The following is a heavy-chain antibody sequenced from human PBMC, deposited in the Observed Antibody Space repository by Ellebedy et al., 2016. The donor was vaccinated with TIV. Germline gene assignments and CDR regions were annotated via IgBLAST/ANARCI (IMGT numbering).Heavy chain of an antibody. CDR2: IGAEVDT. J-gene: IGHJ4*02. CDR1: GFTFRSYD. D-gene: IGHD5-18*01. CDR3: ARVRFGDTAVDY. V-gene: IGHV3-13*01. Sequence: GGSLRLSCAASGFTFRSYDMHWVRQVTGKGGGGGGGIGAEVDTYYPGSVKGRFTISRENAKNSLYLQMNSLRAEDTAVYYCARVRFGDTAVDYWGQGTLVTVSS.